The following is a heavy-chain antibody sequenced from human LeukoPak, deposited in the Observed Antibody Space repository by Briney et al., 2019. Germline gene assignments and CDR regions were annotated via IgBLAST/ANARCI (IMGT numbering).Heavy chain of an antibody. CDR3: ARDLYDILTGPDY. CDR1: GYTFTSYY. V-gene: IGHV1-46*01. D-gene: IGHD3-9*01. J-gene: IGHJ4*02. CDR2: INPSGGST. Sequence: ASVKVSCKASGYTFTSYYVHWVRQAPGQGLEWMGIINPSGGSTSYAQKFQGRVTMTRDMSTSTVYMELSSLRSEDTAVYYCARDLYDILTGPDYWGQGTLVTVSS.